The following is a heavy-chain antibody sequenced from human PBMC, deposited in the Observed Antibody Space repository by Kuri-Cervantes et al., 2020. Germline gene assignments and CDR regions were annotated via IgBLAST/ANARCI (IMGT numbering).Heavy chain of an antibody. J-gene: IGHJ6*03. CDR1: GFTFSSYW. Sequence: GGSLRLSCAASGFTFSSYWMSWVRQAPGKGLEWVANIKQDGSEKYYVDSVKGRFTISRDNAKNSLYLQMNSLRAEDTAVYYCARERSSGPYYYMDVWGKGTTVTVSS. V-gene: IGHV3-7*01. CDR2: IKQDGSEK. CDR3: ARERSSGPYYYMDV. D-gene: IGHD1-26*01.